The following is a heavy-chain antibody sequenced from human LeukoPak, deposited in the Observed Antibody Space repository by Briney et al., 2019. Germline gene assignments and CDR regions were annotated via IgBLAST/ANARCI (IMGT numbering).Heavy chain of an antibody. CDR1: GFTFSSYA. V-gene: IGHV3-23*01. Sequence: GGSLRLSCAASGFTFSSYAMTWVRQAPGKGLEWVSGISGSGGSPYYADPVEGRFTISRDNSKNTLYLQMNSLRAEDTAVYYCAKGSRWDCSSTTCYPYNWFDPWGQGTLVTVSS. CDR2: ISGSGGSP. J-gene: IGHJ5*02. CDR3: AKGSRWDCSSTTCYPYNWFDP. D-gene: IGHD2-2*01.